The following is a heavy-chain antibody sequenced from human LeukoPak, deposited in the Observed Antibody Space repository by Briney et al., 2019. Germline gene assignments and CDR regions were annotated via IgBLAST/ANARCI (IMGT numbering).Heavy chain of an antibody. V-gene: IGHV1-8*01. D-gene: IGHD3-10*01. Sequence: ASVKVSCKASGYTFTSYDINWVRQAPGQGLEWMGWMNPNSGNTGYAQKFQGRVTMTRNTSISTAYMELSSLRSEDTAVYYCARGSRSRTYYYYYGMDVWGQGTTVTVSS. J-gene: IGHJ6*02. CDR2: MNPNSGNT. CDR1: GYTFTSYD. CDR3: ARGSRSRTYYYYYGMDV.